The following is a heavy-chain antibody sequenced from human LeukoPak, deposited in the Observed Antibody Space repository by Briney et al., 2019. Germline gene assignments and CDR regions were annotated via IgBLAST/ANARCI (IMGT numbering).Heavy chain of an antibody. CDR3: ARDPTLGYCTNGVCSGAFDI. D-gene: IGHD2-8*01. V-gene: IGHV4-4*07. CDR2: IYTSGST. Sequence: SETLSLTCTVSGGSISSYYWSWIRQPAGKGLEWIGRIYTSGSTNYNPSLKSRVTMSVDTSKNHFSLTLSSVTAADTAVYYCARDPTLGYCTNGVCSGAFDIWGQGTMVTVSS. J-gene: IGHJ3*02. CDR1: GGSISSYY.